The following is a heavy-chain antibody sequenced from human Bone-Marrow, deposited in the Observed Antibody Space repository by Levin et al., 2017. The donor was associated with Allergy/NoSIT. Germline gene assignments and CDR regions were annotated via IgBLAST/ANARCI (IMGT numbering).Heavy chain of an antibody. CDR3: ARLRYDYVWGSYRYIDL. D-gene: IGHD3-16*02. V-gene: IGHV4-34*01. CDR1: GGSFGDYF. J-gene: IGHJ4*02. Sequence: SETLSLTCTVSGGSFGDYFWTWIRQPPGKGLDWIGEISQRGTTNYVPSLQSRVTMSLDTSKNHFSLRVTSVTAADTAVYYCARLRYDYVWGSYRYIDLWGQGTLVTVSS. CDR2: ISQRGTT.